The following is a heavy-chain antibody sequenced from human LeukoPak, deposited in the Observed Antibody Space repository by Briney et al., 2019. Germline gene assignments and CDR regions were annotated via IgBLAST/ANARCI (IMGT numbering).Heavy chain of an antibody. J-gene: IGHJ4*02. D-gene: IGHD3-22*01. CDR1: GFTFSSYA. CDR3: AKINYYDSSGPFDY. V-gene: IGHV3-23*01. Sequence: GGSLRLSCAASGFTFSSYAMSWVRQAPGKGLEWVSATSGSGGSTYYADSVKGRFTISRDNSKNTLYLQMNSLRAEDTAVYYCAKINYYDSSGPFDYWGQGTLVTVSS. CDR2: TSGSGGST.